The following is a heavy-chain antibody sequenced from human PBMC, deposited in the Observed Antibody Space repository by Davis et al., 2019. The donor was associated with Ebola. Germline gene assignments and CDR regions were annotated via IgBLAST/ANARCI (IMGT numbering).Heavy chain of an antibody. CDR2: IYYSGST. CDR3: ARWVTTVDYFDY. J-gene: IGHJ4*02. CDR1: GGSISSYY. D-gene: IGHD4-11*01. Sequence: PSETLSLTCTVSGGSISSYYWSWIRQPPGKGLEWIGYIYYSGSTYYNPSLKSRVTISVDTSKNQFSLKLSSVTAADTAVYYCARWVTTVDYFDYWGQGTLVTVSS. V-gene: IGHV4-59*12.